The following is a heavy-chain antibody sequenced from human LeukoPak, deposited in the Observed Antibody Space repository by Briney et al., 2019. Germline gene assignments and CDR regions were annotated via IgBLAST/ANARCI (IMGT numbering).Heavy chain of an antibody. J-gene: IGHJ6*03. CDR2: IYYSGST. CDR3: ARVHPDLIQLWTYYYMDV. V-gene: IGHV4-39*07. CDR1: GGSISSSSYY. Sequence: SETLSLTCTVSGGSISSSSYYWRWIRQPPGKGLEWIGSIYYSGSTYYNPSLKSRVTISVDTSKNQFSLKLSSVTAADTAVYYCARVHPDLIQLWTYYYMDVWGKGTTVTVSS. D-gene: IGHD5-18*01.